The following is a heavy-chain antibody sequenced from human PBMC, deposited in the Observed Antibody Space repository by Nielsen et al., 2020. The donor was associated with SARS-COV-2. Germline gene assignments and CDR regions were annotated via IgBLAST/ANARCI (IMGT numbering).Heavy chain of an antibody. V-gene: IGHV3-53*01. J-gene: IGHJ4*02. D-gene: IGHD5-18*01. CDR3: ARGGTAMASDS. CDR2: IYSGGST. CDR1: GFTFSDYY. Sequence: GESLKISCAASGFTFSDYYMSWVRQAPGKGLEWVSVIYSGGSTFYADSVNGRFTISRDNSKNTLYLQMNSLRTDDTAVYFCARGGTAMASDSWGQGTLVTVSS.